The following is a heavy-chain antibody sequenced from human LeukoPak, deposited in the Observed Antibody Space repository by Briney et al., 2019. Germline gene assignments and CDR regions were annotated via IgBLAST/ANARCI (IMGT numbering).Heavy chain of an antibody. D-gene: IGHD3-9*01. J-gene: IGHJ3*02. V-gene: IGHV4-4*02. Sequence: PSETLSLTCAVSGGSISSSNWWSWVRQPPGKGLEWIGEIYHSGSTNYNPSLKSRVTISVDKSKNQFSLRLSSVTAADTALYYCARDWISPEEDLLAFDIWGQGTMVTVSS. CDR1: GGSISSSNW. CDR2: IYHSGST. CDR3: ARDWISPEEDLLAFDI.